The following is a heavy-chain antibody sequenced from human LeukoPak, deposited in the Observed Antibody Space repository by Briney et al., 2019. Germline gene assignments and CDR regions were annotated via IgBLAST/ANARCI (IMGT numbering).Heavy chain of an antibody. V-gene: IGHV4-31*03. CDR2: IYYSGNT. CDR3: ARGLEYGDYFDY. J-gene: IGHJ4*02. D-gene: IGHD2-8*01. CDR1: GGSISSGGYY. Sequence: SETLSLTCTVSGGSISSGGYYWSWIRQHPGKGLEWIGYIYYSGNTYYNPSLKSRVIISVDTSKNQFSLKLSSVTAADTAVYYCARGLEYGDYFDYWGQGTLVTVSS.